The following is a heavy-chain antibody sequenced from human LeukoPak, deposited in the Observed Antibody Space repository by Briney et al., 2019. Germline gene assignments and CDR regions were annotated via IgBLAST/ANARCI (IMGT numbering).Heavy chain of an antibody. CDR3: ARDIAAAGIKFDY. CDR1: GCTFTGYY. V-gene: IGHV1-2*02. CDR2: INPNSGGT. J-gene: IGHJ4*02. D-gene: IGHD6-13*01. Sequence: ASVKVSCKASGCTFTGYYMHWVRQAPGQGLEWMGWINPNSGGTNYAQKFQGRVTMTRDTSISTAYMELSRLRSDDTAVYYCARDIAAAGIKFDYWGQGTLVTVSS.